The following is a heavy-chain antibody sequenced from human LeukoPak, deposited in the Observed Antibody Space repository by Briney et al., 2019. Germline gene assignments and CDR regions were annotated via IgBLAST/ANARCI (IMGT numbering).Heavy chain of an antibody. CDR2: FDPEDGET. Sequence: GASVKVSCTVSGYTLTELSMHWVRQAPGKGLEWMGGFDPEDGETIYAQKFQGRVTMTEDTSTDTAYMELNSLRAEDTAVYYCARDGYGGSSWYGNDYWGQGTLVTVSS. CDR1: GYTLTELS. V-gene: IGHV1-24*01. J-gene: IGHJ4*02. D-gene: IGHD6-13*01. CDR3: ARDGYGGSSWYGNDY.